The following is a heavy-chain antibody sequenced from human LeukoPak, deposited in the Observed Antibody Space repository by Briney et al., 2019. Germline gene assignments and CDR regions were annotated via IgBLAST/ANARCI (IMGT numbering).Heavy chain of an antibody. CDR3: ARPGTMTKFDP. V-gene: IGHV4-39*01. D-gene: IGHD3-22*01. Sequence: PSETLSLTCTVSGGSISGSSYYWGWIRQPPGKGLEWIGSIYYSGSTYYNPSLKSRVTISVDTSKNQFSLKLSSVTAADTAVYYCARPGTMTKFDPWGQGTLVTVSS. CDR1: GGSISGSSYY. J-gene: IGHJ5*02. CDR2: IYYSGST.